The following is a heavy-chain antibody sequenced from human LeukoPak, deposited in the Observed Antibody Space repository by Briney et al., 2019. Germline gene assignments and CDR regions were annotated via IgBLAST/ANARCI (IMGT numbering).Heavy chain of an antibody. J-gene: IGHJ3*02. CDR3: VKAPRTTVVGFDI. D-gene: IGHD4-11*01. Sequence: PGGPLSLSCSASGFTFSSYAMHWVRQAPGKGLEYVSAISSTGGSTYYADSVKGRFTISRDNSKNTLYLQMSSLRAEDTSVYYCVKAPRTTVVGFDIWGQGTMVTVSS. V-gene: IGHV3-64D*09. CDR1: GFTFSSYA. CDR2: ISSTGGST.